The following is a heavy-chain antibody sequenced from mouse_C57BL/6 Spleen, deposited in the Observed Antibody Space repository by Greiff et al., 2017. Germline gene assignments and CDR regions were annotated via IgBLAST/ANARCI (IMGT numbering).Heavy chain of an antibody. J-gene: IGHJ4*01. CDR1: GYAFSSSW. CDR3: ARDRRGYAMDY. Sequence: QVQLQQSGPELVKPGASVKISCKASGYAFSSSWMNWVKQRPGKGLEWIGRIYPGDGDTNYNGKFKGKATLTADKSSSTAYMQLSSLTSEDSAVYVCARDRRGYAMDYWGQGTSVTVSS. D-gene: IGHD3-2*01. V-gene: IGHV1-82*01. CDR2: IYPGDGDT.